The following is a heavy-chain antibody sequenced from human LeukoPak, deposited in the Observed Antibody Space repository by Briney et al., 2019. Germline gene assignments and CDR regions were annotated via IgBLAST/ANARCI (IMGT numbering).Heavy chain of an antibody. Sequence: SETLSLTCSVSGGSINNYYWSWIRQPPGKGLEWIGNIYYSGNTNYNPSLKSRVTISVDTSKNQFSLRLSSVTAADTAVYYCARHFDYDSSGYPESLQDWGQGTLVTVSS. D-gene: IGHD3-22*01. CDR2: IYYSGNT. CDR3: ARHFDYDSSGYPESLQD. J-gene: IGHJ1*01. CDR1: GGSINNYY. V-gene: IGHV4-59*08.